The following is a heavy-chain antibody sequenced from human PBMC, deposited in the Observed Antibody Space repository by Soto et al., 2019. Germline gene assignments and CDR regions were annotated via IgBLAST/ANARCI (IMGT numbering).Heavy chain of an antibody. Sequence: PPETLSLTCSVYGVSFTKYYLSWIRQPPGKGLEWIGEINHSGRTNFNPSLKSRVTISVDRSKNQFSLKLRSVTAADTGAYHCASWLVGAPFDSWGHGTLVTVSS. J-gene: IGHJ4*01. CDR3: ASWLVGAPFDS. CDR2: INHSGRT. D-gene: IGHD1-26*01. V-gene: IGHV4-34*01. CDR1: GVSFTKYY.